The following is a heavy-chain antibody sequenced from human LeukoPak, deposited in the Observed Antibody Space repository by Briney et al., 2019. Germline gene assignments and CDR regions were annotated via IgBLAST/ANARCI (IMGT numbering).Heavy chain of an antibody. CDR1: GGTFSSYA. D-gene: IGHD3-3*01. CDR2: IIPIFGTA. J-gene: IGHJ6*03. CDR3: ASSYDFWSGYLSYIPQRYYYYYYMDV. Sequence: EASVKVSCKASGGTFSSYAISWVRQAPGQGLEWMGGIIPIFGTANYAQKFQGRVTITADESTSTAYMELSSLRSEDKAVYYCASSYDFWSGYLSYIPQRYYYYYYMDVWGKGTTVTVSS. V-gene: IGHV1-69*13.